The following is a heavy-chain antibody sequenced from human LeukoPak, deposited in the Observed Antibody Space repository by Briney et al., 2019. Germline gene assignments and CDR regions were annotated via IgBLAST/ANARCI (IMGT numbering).Heavy chain of an antibody. CDR3: ASGELDSLYYFDY. Sequence: PGGSLRLSCAASGFTFSNYWMHWVRQAPGKGLVWVSRIHTDGISTTCADSVKGRFTISRDNAKNTLYLQMNSLRAEDTAVYYCASGELDSLYYFDYWGQGTLVTVSS. CDR1: GFTFSNYW. V-gene: IGHV3-74*01. J-gene: IGHJ4*02. D-gene: IGHD1-1*01. CDR2: IHTDGIST.